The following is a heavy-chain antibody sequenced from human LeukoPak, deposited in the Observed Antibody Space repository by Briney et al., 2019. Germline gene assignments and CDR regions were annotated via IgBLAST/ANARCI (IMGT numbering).Heavy chain of an antibody. V-gene: IGHV1-8*03. D-gene: IGHD6-13*01. CDR2: MNPNSGNT. CDR1: GYTFTSYD. CDR3: ARSDSSNWYSLHDY. J-gene: IGHJ4*02. Sequence: VASVKVSCKASGYTFTSYDINWVRQATGQGLEWMGWMNPNSGNTGYAQKFQGRVTITRNTSISTAYMELSSLRSEDTAVYYCARSDSSNWYSLHDYWGQGTLVTVSS.